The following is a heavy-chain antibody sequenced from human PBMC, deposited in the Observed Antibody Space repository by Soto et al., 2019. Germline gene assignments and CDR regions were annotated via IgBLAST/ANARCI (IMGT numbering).Heavy chain of an antibody. V-gene: IGHV4-59*02. Sequence: SETLDLGWTVSGGSVSCYHWSWFRQTPGKAPEWIGYIYSSGSTNYNASLKSRVTISIDTSKNQFALQLKSVTAADTAVYFCARYSSESSDYYLQDYWGPGTLVTVSS. CDR3: ARYSSESSDYYLQDY. J-gene: IGHJ4*02. D-gene: IGHD3-22*01. CDR1: GGSVSCYH. CDR2: IYSSGST.